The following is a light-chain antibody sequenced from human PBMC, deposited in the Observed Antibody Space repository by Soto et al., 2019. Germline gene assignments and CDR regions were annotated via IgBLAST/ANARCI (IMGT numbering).Light chain of an antibody. CDR1: QSVSSN. CDR2: DAS. J-gene: IGKJ5*01. Sequence: VYTQSPSTVSLSPGERATLSCRASQSVSSNLAWYQQKPGQAPRLLIYDASNRATGIPARFSGSGSGTDFTLTISSLEPEDFAVYYCQQYNNWPPITFGQGTRLEIK. V-gene: IGKV3-11*01. CDR3: QQYNNWPPIT.